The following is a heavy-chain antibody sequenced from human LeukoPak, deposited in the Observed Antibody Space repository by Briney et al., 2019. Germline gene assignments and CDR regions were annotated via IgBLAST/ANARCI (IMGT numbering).Heavy chain of an antibody. CDR2: LYSGGRT. J-gene: IGHJ1*01. V-gene: IGHV3-53*01. CDR3: ARVGCSGGVCYTQYFHH. Sequence: PGGPLRLSCAASGFTVSSDYMSWVRQATGKGLEWVSLLYSGGRTEYVDSVKGRFTIYRDNSKNTLFLQMNSLRVEDTAVYYCARVGCSGGVCYTQYFHHWGQGTLVTVPP. D-gene: IGHD2-8*02. CDR1: GFTVSSDY.